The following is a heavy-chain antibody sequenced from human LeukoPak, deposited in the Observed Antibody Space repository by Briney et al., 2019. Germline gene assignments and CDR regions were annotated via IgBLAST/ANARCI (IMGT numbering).Heavy chain of an antibody. D-gene: IGHD3-3*01. CDR2: ISWNGDNI. CDR1: GFTFDDYA. CDR3: AKDLTRGITIFGVVTTASVFDY. V-gene: IGHV3-9*01. J-gene: IGHJ4*02. Sequence: GGSLRLSCAASGFTFDDYAMHWVRQAPGKGLEWVSGISWNGDNIGYADSVKGRFTISRDNSKNTLYLQMNSLRAEDTAVYYCAKDLTRGITIFGVVTTASVFDYWGQGTLVTVSS.